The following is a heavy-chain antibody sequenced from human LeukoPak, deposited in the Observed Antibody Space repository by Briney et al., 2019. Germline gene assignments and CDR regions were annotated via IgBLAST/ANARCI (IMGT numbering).Heavy chain of an antibody. Sequence: SETLSLTCSVSGDSIRSGDSYWGWIRQDPRKGLEWIASIYYVGSPHYNPSLNSRRVTLSVDTTKNQFSLTLTSVTAAVTAIYYCARLPITKRAMDVWGQGTTVTVSS. D-gene: IGHD3-3*01. J-gene: IGHJ6*02. CDR3: ARLPITKRAMDV. CDR1: GDSIRSGDSY. V-gene: IGHV4-39*01. CDR2: IYYVGSP.